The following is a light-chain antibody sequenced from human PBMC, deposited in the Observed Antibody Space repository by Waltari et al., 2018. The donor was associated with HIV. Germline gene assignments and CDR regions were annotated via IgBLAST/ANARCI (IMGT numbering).Light chain of an antibody. J-gene: IGLJ2*01. Sequence: QSALTQPASGSGSPGQSITISCTGTSSDVGRYNYVPWYQKYQGKAPKRVVYEVSNRPAGVSNRFACSKSGNTASLTISGLQAEDEADYHCSSYTTSSTLVFGGGTKLTVL. V-gene: IGLV2-14*01. CDR2: EVS. CDR1: SSDVGRYNY. CDR3: SSYTTSSTLV.